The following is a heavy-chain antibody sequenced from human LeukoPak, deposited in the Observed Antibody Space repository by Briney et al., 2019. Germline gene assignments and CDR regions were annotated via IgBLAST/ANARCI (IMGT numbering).Heavy chain of an antibody. Sequence: PGGSLRLSRLVSGFTFSTYWMHWVRQGPGKGLVWVSRIDSGGSNTLYADSVRGRFTISRDNAKNTLYLQMNSLRAEDTAVYYCAKWIEAVARGGWFDPWGQGTLVTVSS. CDR1: GFTFSTYW. J-gene: IGHJ5*02. CDR3: AKWIEAVARGGWFDP. CDR2: IDSGGSNT. V-gene: IGHV3-74*01. D-gene: IGHD6-19*01.